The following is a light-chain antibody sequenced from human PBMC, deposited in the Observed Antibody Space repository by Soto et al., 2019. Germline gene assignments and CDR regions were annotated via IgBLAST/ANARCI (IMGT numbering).Light chain of an antibody. J-gene: IGKJ4*01. CDR3: QQRSNWSLLT. V-gene: IGKV3-11*01. CDR1: QSVGSS. Sequence: EIVLTQSPATLSLSPGERATLSCRASQSVGSSFAWYQQKPGQAPRLLIHDTSNRATDIPARFSGSGSGTDFTHTISSLEPEDFAFYYCQQRSNWSLLTFGGGTKVEIK. CDR2: DTS.